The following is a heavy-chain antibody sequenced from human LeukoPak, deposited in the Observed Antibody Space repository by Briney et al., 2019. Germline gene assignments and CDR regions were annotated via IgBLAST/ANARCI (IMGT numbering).Heavy chain of an antibody. Sequence: GGSLRLSCAASGFTFSSYGMHWVRQAPGKGLEWVAFIRYDESGKYYADSVKGRFTISRDTSKSTLYLQMNSLRAEDTAMYYCVKDHPTLDNWGQGALVTVSS. CDR1: GFTFSSYG. J-gene: IGHJ4*02. CDR3: VKDHPTLDN. V-gene: IGHV3-30*02. CDR2: IRYDESGK.